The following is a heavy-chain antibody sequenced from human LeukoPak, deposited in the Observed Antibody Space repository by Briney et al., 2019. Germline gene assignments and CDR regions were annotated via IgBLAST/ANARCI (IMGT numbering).Heavy chain of an antibody. J-gene: IGHJ6*02. V-gene: IGHV3-74*01. D-gene: IGHD2-15*01. CDR3: ARDVGYGMNV. Sequence: GGSLRLSCAASGFTFSPYWMHWVRQVPGKGLLWVSRIVGDGSTTSYADSVKGRFTISRDNAMNTLYQHMNSLRVEDTGVYYCARDVGYGMNVWGQGTTVTVSS. CDR1: GFTFSPYW. CDR2: IVGDGSTT.